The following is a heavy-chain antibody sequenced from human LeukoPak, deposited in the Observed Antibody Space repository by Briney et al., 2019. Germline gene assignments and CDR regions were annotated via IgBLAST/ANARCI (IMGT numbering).Heavy chain of an antibody. V-gene: IGHV1-69*04. CDR3: ASRDHSCSSTSCYRDYYSYGMDV. CDR1: GGTFSSYA. CDR2: IIPILGIA. D-gene: IGHD2-2*01. Sequence: SVKVSCKASGGTFSSYAISWVRQATGQGLEWMGRIIPILGIANYAQKFQGRVTITGDKSTSTAYMELSILRSEDTAVYSCASRDHSCSSTSCYRDYYSYGMDVWGQGTTVTVSS. J-gene: IGHJ6*02.